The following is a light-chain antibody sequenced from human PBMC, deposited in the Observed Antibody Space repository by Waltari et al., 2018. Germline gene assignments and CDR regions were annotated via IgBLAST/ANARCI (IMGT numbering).Light chain of an antibody. V-gene: IGKV1-17*01. CDR1: QGISTY. CDR2: DAS. J-gene: IGKJ2*03. Sequence: DIQMTQSPSSLSASAGDTVTITCRASQGISTYLNWYQQKPGKAPKRLIYDASSLESGVPSRFSGSGSGTDFTLTISSLQPEDFATYYCLQYNSHPYSFGQGTKVEIK. CDR3: LQYNSHPYS.